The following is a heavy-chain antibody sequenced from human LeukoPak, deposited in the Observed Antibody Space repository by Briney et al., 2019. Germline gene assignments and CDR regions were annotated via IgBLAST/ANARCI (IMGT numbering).Heavy chain of an antibody. J-gene: IGHJ6*02. Sequence: LPGGSLRLSCAASGFTFSTYWMSWVRQAPGKGLEWVAVIKQDGTEKYYVDSVKGRFTISRDNAKNSLYLQMNSLRAEDTAVYYCARERGGTYGDYGYYYYGMDVWGQGTTVTVSS. CDR1: GFTFSTYW. CDR2: IKQDGTEK. CDR3: ARERGGTYGDYGYYYYGMDV. V-gene: IGHV3-7*01. D-gene: IGHD4-17*01.